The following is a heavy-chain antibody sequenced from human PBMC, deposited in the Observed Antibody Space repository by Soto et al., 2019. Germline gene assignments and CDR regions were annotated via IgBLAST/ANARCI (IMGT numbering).Heavy chain of an antibody. CDR2: INHSGST. J-gene: IGHJ5*02. D-gene: IGHD2-2*01. Sequence: QVQLQQWGAGLLKPSETLSLTCAVYGGSLSGYYWSWIRQPPGKGLEWIGEINHSGSTNYNPSLKSPVPIPLDTSKHQFSLKLSSVTAADTAVYYCARGYIVLVPAAYIGWFDPWGQGTLVTVSS. V-gene: IGHV4-34*01. CDR3: ARGYIVLVPAAYIGWFDP. CDR1: GGSLSGYY.